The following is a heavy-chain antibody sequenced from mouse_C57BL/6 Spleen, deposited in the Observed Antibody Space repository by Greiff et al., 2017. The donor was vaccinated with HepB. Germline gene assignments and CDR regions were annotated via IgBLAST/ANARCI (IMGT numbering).Heavy chain of an antibody. J-gene: IGHJ2*01. V-gene: IGHV1-72*01. CDR3: ARAHYSNYRYYFDY. CDR2: IDPNSGGT. Sequence: QVQLKQPGAELVKPGASVKLSCKASGYTFTSYWMHWVKQRPGRGLEWIGRIDPNSGGTKYNEKFKSKATLTVDKPSSTAYMQLSSLTSEDSAVYYCARAHYSNYRYYFDYWGQGTTLTVSS. CDR1: GYTFTSYW. D-gene: IGHD2-5*01.